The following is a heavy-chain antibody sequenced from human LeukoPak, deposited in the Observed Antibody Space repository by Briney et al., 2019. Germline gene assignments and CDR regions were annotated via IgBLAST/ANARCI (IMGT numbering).Heavy chain of an antibody. CDR1: GGSNSSRSYY. Sequence: SETLSLTCTVSGGSNSSRSYYWGWIRQPPGKVLELIGSIYYSGSTYYNPSVKSRVTISVDTSKNQFSLKLSSVTAADTAVYYCARRGDIVVVPAVVRYNWFDPWGQGTLVTVSS. J-gene: IGHJ5*02. D-gene: IGHD2-2*01. V-gene: IGHV4-39*07. CDR2: IYYSGST. CDR3: ARRGDIVVVPAVVRYNWFDP.